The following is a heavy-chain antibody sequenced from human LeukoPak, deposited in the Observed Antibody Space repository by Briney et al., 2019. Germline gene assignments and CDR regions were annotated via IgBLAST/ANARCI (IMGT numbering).Heavy chain of an antibody. CDR2: ISSSGNT. CDR3: VKGRISEDGLDF. V-gene: IGHV3-23*01. J-gene: IGHJ4*02. CDR1: GFTFSRSA. D-gene: IGHD6-13*01. Sequence: GGSLRLSCAASGFTFSRSAMTWVRQTPGKGLDWVSSISSSGNTYYADSVKGRFTTSRDNSKNMLYPQMNSLRAEDTAVYYCVKGRISEDGLDFWGQGTLVTVSS.